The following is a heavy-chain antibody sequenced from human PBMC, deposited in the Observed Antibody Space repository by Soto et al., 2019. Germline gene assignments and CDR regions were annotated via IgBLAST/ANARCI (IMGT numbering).Heavy chain of an antibody. CDR1: GYTFTSYG. V-gene: IGHV1-18*01. CDR3: ARDDTYNDFAPNWFDP. Sequence: GASVKVSCKASGYTFTSYGISWVRQAPGQGLEWMGWISAYNGNTNYAQKLQGRVTMTTDTSTSTAYMELRSLRSDDTAVYYCARDDTYNDFAPNWFDPWGQGTLVTVSS. D-gene: IGHD3-3*01. CDR2: ISAYNGNT. J-gene: IGHJ5*02.